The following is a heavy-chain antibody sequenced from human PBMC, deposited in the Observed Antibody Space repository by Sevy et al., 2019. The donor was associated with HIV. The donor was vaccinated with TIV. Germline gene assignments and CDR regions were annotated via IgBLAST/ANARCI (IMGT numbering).Heavy chain of an antibody. CDR2: LYSTGAT. D-gene: IGHD6-19*01. CDR1: GGSISSSSYY. CDR3: VTPLPSGWYEGTGGYFDL. J-gene: IGHJ2*01. V-gene: IGHV4-39*01. Sequence: SETLSLTCTISGGSISSSSYYWGWIRQPPGKGLEWMGSLYSTGATSYNPSLESRVTVSADTSRNRFYLKLDSVSAADTAVYYCVTPLPSGWYEGTGGYFDLWGRGTLVTVSS.